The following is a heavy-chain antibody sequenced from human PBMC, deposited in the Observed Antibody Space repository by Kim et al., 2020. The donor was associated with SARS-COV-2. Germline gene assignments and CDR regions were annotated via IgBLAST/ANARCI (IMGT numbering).Heavy chain of an antibody. Sequence: GGSLRISCAASGFRFSAYAMHWVRQAPGKGLEWVAIIWYDGTNKYYLDSVTGRFAISRDNSKNTLYLQMNSLRAEDTGVYFCARPKSTSHWYFDLWGRGTLVTVSS. D-gene: IGHD2-2*01. CDR1: GFRFSAYA. CDR3: ARPKSTSHWYFDL. V-gene: IGHV3-33*01. J-gene: IGHJ2*01. CDR2: IWYDGTNK.